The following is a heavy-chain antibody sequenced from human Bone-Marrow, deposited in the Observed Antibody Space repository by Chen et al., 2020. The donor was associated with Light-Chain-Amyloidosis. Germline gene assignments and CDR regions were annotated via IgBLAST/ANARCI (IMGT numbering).Heavy chain of an antibody. J-gene: IGHJ4*02. V-gene: IGHV3-30*02. D-gene: IGHD6-6*01. CDR1: GFIFSYYG. Sequence: QVQLVESGGGVVQPGGSLRLSCAASGFIFSYYGMHWVRQAPGKGLEWVAFIRYDGSDKDYADSVKGRFTISRDNSKNTLFLQMNSLRAEDTAVYYCAKDQQLVRHLFDYWGQGTLVTVSS. CDR2: IRYDGSDK. CDR3: AKDQQLVRHLFDY.